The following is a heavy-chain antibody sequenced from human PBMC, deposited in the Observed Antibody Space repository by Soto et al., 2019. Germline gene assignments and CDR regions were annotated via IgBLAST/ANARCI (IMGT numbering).Heavy chain of an antibody. V-gene: IGHV1-69*02. D-gene: IGHD2-2*01. CDR3: ASLSCSSTSCYDGQYYYYGMDV. Sequence: SVKVSCKASGYTFTSYSISWVRQAPGQGLEWMGWIIPFLGIANYAQKFQGRVTITADKSTSTAYMELSSLRSEDTAVYYCASLSCSSTSCYDGQYYYYGMDVWGQGTTVTVSS. J-gene: IGHJ6*02. CDR2: IIPFLGIA. CDR1: GYTFTSYS.